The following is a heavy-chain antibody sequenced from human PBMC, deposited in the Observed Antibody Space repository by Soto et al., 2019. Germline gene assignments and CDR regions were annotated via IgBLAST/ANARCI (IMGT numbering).Heavy chain of an antibody. J-gene: IGHJ6*02. V-gene: IGHV1-8*01. D-gene: IGHD4-17*01. CDR2: MNPNSGNT. CDR3: ARGGAVTNFYSYGLDV. Sequence: QVQLVQSGAEVKKPGASVKVSCEASGYTFTTYDINWVRQAPGQGLEWMGWMNPNSGNTAYERKFQGRVTLTRDNSISTAYLEVTSLGSDDTAVYYCARGGAVTNFYSYGLDVWGQGTTVTVSS. CDR1: GYTFTTYD.